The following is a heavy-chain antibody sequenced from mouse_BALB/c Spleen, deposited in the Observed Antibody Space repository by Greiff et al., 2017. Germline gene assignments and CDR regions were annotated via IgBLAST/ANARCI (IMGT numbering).Heavy chain of an antibody. CDR1: GYAFTNYL. J-gene: IGHJ2*01. CDR2: INPGSGGT. V-gene: IGHV1-54*01. CDR3: ARSYGNPYFDY. D-gene: IGHD2-1*01. Sequence: QVQLQQSGAELVRPGTSVKVSCKASGYAFTNYLIEWVKQRPGQGLEWIGVINPGSGGTNYNEKFKGKATLTADKSSSTAYMQLSSLTSDDSAVYFWARSYGNPYFDYWGQGTTLTVSS.